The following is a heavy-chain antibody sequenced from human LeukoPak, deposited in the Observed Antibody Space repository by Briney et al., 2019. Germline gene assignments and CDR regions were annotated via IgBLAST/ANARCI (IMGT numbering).Heavy chain of an antibody. CDR3: AKPHTLLWDPNWFDP. V-gene: IGHV3-23*01. J-gene: IGHJ5*02. D-gene: IGHD3-10*01. Sequence: GWSLRLSCAASGFTFSSYAMSWVRQAPGKGLEWVSAISGSGGSTYYADSVKGRFTISRDNSKNTLYLQMNSLRAEDTAVYYCAKPHTLLWDPNWFDPWGQGTLVTVSS. CDR2: ISGSGGST. CDR1: GFTFSSYA.